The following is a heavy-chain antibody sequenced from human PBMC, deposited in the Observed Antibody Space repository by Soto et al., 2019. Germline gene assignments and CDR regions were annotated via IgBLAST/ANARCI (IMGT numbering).Heavy chain of an antibody. D-gene: IGHD1-26*01. V-gene: IGHV1-18*01. CDR1: VYTFTSHG. J-gene: IGHJ3*02. CDR3: ARLLTEGATYREDAFDM. CDR2: ISTYNGKT. Sequence: QLHLVQSGGEVKTPGAAVKVSCTTSVYTFTSHGISWVRQAPGQGLEWMGGISTYNGKTDYAQKFQGRVTMTADTRTSTVYMEVRSLRSDDTAVYYCARLLTEGATYREDAFDMWGQGTKVTVSS.